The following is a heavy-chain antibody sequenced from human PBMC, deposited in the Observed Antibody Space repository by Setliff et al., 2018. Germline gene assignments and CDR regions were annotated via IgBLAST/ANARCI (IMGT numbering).Heavy chain of an antibody. J-gene: IGHJ4*02. V-gene: IGHV4-34*01. D-gene: IGHD3-3*01. Sequence: ASETLSPTCTVYGGSFSDYYWGWVRQPPGKGLEWIGEINHSGSTNYIPSLKSRLTISVDTSKNQFSLKLSSVTAADTAMYYRRFWSGYYKNDYWGQGTLGTVSS. CDR1: GGSFSDYY. CDR2: INHSGST. CDR3: RFWSGYYKNDY.